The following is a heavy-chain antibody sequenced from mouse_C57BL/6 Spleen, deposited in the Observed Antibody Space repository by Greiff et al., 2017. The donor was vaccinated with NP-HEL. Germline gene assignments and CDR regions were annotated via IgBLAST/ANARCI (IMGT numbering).Heavy chain of an antibody. CDR2: INPNYGTT. D-gene: IGHD1-1*01. CDR1: GYSFTDYN. J-gene: IGHJ4*01. V-gene: IGHV1-39*01. Sequence: EVKLVESGPELVKPGASVKISCKASGYSFTDYNMNWVKQSNGKSLEWIGVINPNYGTTSYNQKFKGKATLTVDQSSSTAYMQLNSLTSEDSAVYYCAIYYYASYAMDYWGQGTSVTVSS. CDR3: AIYYYASYAMDY.